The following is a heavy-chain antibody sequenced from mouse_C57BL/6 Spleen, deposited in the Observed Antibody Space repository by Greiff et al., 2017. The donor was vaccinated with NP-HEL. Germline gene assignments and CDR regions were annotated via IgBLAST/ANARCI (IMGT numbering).Heavy chain of an antibody. J-gene: IGHJ2*01. V-gene: IGHV5-16*01. Sequence: EVQLVESEGGLVQPGSSMKLSCTASGFTFTDYYMAWVRQVPEQGLEWVANINYDGSSTSYLDSFKSRSIISRDNANNILYLQLSSMKSEDTATDYCARGDYYGSSYPYYFDDWGQGTTLTVSS. CDR3: ARGDYYGSSYPYYFDD. CDR2: INYDGSST. D-gene: IGHD1-1*01. CDR1: GFTFTDYY.